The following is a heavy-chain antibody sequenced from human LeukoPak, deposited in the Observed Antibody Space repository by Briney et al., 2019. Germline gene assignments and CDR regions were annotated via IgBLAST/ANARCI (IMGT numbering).Heavy chain of an antibody. CDR1: GLTFSSYW. Sequence: GGSLRLSCAASGLTFSSYWMHWVRQAPGKGLVWVSRINDDGSKTTYADSVKGRFTISRDNAKNTLYLQMNSLRAEDTAVYYCAAPGCSSACYYYMEVWGKGTTVTVS. V-gene: IGHV3-74*03. CDR3: AAPGCSSACYYYMEV. J-gene: IGHJ6*03. CDR2: INDDGSKT. D-gene: IGHD2-2*01.